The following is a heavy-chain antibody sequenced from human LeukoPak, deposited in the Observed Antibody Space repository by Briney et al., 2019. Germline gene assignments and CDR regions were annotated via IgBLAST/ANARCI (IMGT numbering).Heavy chain of an antibody. V-gene: IGHV3-48*02. Sequence: GGSLRLSCAASGFTFSSHSMDWVRQAPGKGLEWVSYISSSSSTIYYADSVKGRFTISRDNAKNSLYLQMNSLRDEDTAVYYCARDGTFGVPNDIDYWGQGTLVTVSS. D-gene: IGHD3-3*01. CDR2: ISSSSSTI. J-gene: IGHJ4*02. CDR3: ARDGTFGVPNDIDY. CDR1: GFTFSSHS.